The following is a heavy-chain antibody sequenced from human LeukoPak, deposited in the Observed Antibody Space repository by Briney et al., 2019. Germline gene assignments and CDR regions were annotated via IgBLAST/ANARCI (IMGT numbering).Heavy chain of an antibody. CDR3: ARISHWNVLA. CDR2: TYSNGRT. V-gene: IGHV3-53*01. CDR1: GFTVSSNY. D-gene: IGHD1-1*01. J-gene: IGHJ5*02. Sequence: GGSLRLSCAASGFTVSSNYMSWVRQAPGKGLEWVSVTYSNGRTYYADSVKGRLTISRDISKNTLYLQMNSLRAEDTAVYYCARISHWNVLAWGQGTLVTVSS.